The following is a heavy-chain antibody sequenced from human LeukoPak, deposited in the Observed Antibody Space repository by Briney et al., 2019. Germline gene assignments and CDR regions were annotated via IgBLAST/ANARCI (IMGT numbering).Heavy chain of an antibody. CDR2: INHSGST. Sequence: SETLSLTCAVYGGSFSGYYWSWIRQPPGKGLEWIGEINHSGSTNYNPSLKSRVTISVDTSKNQFSLKLSSVTAADTAVYYCARRQGLLRYFDWPKGGFDYWGQGTLVTVSS. D-gene: IGHD3-9*01. CDR3: ARRQGLLRYFDWPKGGFDY. CDR1: GGSFSGYY. J-gene: IGHJ4*02. V-gene: IGHV4-34*01.